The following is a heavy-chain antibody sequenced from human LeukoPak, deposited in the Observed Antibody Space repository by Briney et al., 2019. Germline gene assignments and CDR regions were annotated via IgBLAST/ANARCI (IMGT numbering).Heavy chain of an antibody. CDR3: ARSAAGPYYYDSSGTPPRGTFDI. Sequence: ASVKVSCKASGYTFTGYYMHWVRQAPGQGLGWMGWINPNSGGTNYAQKFQGRVTMTRDTSISTAYMELSRLRSDDTAVYYCARSAAGPYYYDSSGTPPRGTFDIWGQGTMVTVSS. CDR1: GYTFTGYY. CDR2: INPNSGGT. D-gene: IGHD3-22*01. V-gene: IGHV1-2*02. J-gene: IGHJ3*02.